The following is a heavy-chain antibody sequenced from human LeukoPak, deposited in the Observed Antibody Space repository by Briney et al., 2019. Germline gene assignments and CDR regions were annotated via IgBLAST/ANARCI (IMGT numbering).Heavy chain of an antibody. V-gene: IGHV4-59*08. CDR3: AKIGELWVD. J-gene: IGHJ4*02. Sequence: PSETLSLTCTVSGGSISSYYWSWIRQPPGKGLEWIGYIYYSGSTNYNPSLKSRVTISVDTSKNQFSLKRSSVTAADTAVYYCAKIGELWVDWGQGTLVTVSS. CDR2: IYYSGST. D-gene: IGHD3-10*01. CDR1: GGSISSYY.